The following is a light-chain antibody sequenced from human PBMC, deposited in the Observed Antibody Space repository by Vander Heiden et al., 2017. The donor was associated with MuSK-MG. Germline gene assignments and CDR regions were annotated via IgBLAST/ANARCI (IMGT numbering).Light chain of an antibody. CDR1: QGISTY. V-gene: IGKV1-9*01. CDR3: QQLNSYPRA. CDR2: AAS. Sequence: DIQLTQSPSFLSASVGDRVTITCRASQGISTYLAWYQQKPGKAPQLLIYAASASQSGVPSRFSGSGSGTEFTLTISSLQPEDFATYYCQQLNSYPRAFGGGTKVEIK. J-gene: IGKJ4*01.